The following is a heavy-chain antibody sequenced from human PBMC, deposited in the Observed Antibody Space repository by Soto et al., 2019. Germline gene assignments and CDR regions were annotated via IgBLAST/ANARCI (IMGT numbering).Heavy chain of an antibody. CDR3: ARDSAILPGNYFDY. CDR2: IYGDNTYT. V-gene: IGHV1-3*01. Sequence: QVQLVQSGAEMKQPGASVKVSCKTSGYIFSDYVIHWVRQAPGQRPEWMGYIYGDNTYTKYSEKFQGRVTITSDTTATKGYMELRSLKAEDTAVYYCARDSAILPGNYFDYWGLGTLVTVFS. D-gene: IGHD6-13*01. CDR1: GYIFSDYV. J-gene: IGHJ4*02.